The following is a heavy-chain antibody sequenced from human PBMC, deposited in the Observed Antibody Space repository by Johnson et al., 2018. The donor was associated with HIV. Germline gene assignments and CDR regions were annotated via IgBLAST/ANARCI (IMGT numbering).Heavy chain of an antibody. V-gene: IGHV3-30*04. J-gene: IGHJ3*01. CDR3: AKDRSMDDAFDV. CDR1: GFTFSSYA. CDR2: ISYDGSDK. Sequence: VQLVESGGGVVQPGRSLRLSCAGSGFTFSSYAFHWVRQAPAKGLEWVAAISYDGSDKYHADSVKGRFTISRDSSKNTLYLQMNSLRAEDTAVYYCAKDRSMDDAFDVWGQGTMVTVSS. D-gene: IGHD1-26*01.